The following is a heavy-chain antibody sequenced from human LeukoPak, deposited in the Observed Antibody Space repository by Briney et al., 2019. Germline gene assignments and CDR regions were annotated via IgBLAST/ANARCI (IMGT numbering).Heavy chain of an antibody. Sequence: SETLSLTCTISGDSINSYYWSWIRQPPGKGLEWIGYIYYSGSTKYNPSIKSRVTISVDTSKNQFSLKLSSVTAADTAVYYCARSLRGYRFATDYWGQGTLVTVSS. CDR2: IYYSGST. CDR1: GDSINSYY. D-gene: IGHD5-18*01. J-gene: IGHJ4*02. CDR3: ARSLRGYRFATDY. V-gene: IGHV4-59*08.